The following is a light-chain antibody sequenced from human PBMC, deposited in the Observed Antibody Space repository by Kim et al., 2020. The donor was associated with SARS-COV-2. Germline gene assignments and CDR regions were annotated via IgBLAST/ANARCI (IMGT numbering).Light chain of an antibody. CDR2: LEGSGSY. Sequence: SSVKLTCTLSSGHSSYIIAWHQQQPGKAPRYLMKLEGSGSYNKGSGVPDRFSGSSSGADRYLTISNLQSEDEADYYCETWASNTRVFGGGTQLTVL. V-gene: IGLV4-60*03. CDR1: SGHSSYI. J-gene: IGLJ3*02. CDR3: ETWASNTRV.